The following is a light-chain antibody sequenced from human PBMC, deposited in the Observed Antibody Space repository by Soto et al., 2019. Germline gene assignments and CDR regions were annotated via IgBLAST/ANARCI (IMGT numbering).Light chain of an antibody. J-gene: IGKJ3*01. V-gene: IGKV2D-30*01. CDR2: KVS. CDR3: APFT. Sequence: VVMTQSPLSLPVTLGQPASISCRSGQSLVYSDGNTHLNWFQQRPGQSPRRLIYKVSNWDSGVPVRFSGSGSGPDFTLKIRRVEAEDVGIYSVAPFTFGPGPKVDIK. CDR1: QSLVYSDGNTH.